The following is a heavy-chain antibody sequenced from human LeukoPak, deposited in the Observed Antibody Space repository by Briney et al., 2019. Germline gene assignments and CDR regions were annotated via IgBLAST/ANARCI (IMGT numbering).Heavy chain of an antibody. V-gene: IGHV3-9*03. CDR3: AKGQTYSSTSPLDY. J-gene: IGHJ4*02. CDR1: GFTFDDYS. CDR2: ISWNSGSI. Sequence: GRSLRLSCAASGFTFDDYSMHWVRQAPGKGLEWVSGISWNSGSIVYADSVKGRLTISRDSAKTSLYLQMNSLRPEDMAFYYCAKGQTYSSTSPLDYWGQGTLVTVSS. D-gene: IGHD6-13*01.